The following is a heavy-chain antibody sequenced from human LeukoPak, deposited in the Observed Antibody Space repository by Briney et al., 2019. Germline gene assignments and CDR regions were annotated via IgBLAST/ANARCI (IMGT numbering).Heavy chain of an antibody. J-gene: IGHJ3*02. CDR3: ARDRVQGTAHAFHI. CDR1: GYTFTGYY. Sequence: GASVKVSCKASGYTFTGYYMHWVGQAPGQGLDWMGWINPNSGCTNYAQKVQGRVTMTRDTSISTAYMEGSRLRHDDMAVYYCARDRVQGTAHAFHIWGEGPRDPVSS. V-gene: IGHV1-2*02. D-gene: IGHD1-1*01. CDR2: INPNSGCT.